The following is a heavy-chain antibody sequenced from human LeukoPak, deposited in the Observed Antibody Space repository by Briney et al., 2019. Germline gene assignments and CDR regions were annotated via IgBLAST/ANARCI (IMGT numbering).Heavy chain of an antibody. CDR3: GRGVFDSTGYYFRGLAY. D-gene: IGHD3-22*01. CDR2: INWNGDRT. V-gene: IGHV3-20*04. J-gene: IGHJ4*02. Sequence: GGSLRLSCAASGFTFDDYVMSWVRQAPGEGLEWVSGINWNGDRTGYADSVKGRCTISRDNAKKSLHLQMNSLRAEDTALYYCGRGVFDSTGYYFRGLAYWGQGTLVTVSS. CDR1: GFTFDDYV.